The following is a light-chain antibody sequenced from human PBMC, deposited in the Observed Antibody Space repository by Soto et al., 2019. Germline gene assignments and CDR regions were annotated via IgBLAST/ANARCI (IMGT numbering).Light chain of an antibody. J-gene: IGKJ4*01. CDR3: LQHNRYPRLT. V-gene: IGKV1-17*01. Sequence: DIQMTQSPSSLSASVGDRVTITCRASQGIRTDLGWYQQKPGKAPKRLIYAASSLQSGVPSRFSGSGSGTEFALTISSQQPEDFATYYCLQHNRYPRLTFGGGTKVEIK. CDR1: QGIRTD. CDR2: AAS.